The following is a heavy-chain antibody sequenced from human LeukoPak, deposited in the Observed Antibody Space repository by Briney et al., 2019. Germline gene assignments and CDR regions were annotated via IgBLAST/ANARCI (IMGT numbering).Heavy chain of an antibody. J-gene: IGHJ6*03. CDR3: ASLREDSSGWYYYYYYYMDV. CDR1: GFTFSSYW. Sequence: GGSLRLSCAASGFTFSSYWMSWVRQAPGKGLEWVANIKQDGSEKYYVDSVKGRFTISRDNAKNSLYLQMNSLRAEDTAVYYCASLREDSSGWYYYYYYYMDVWGKGTTVTVSS. V-gene: IGHV3-7*01. CDR2: IKQDGSEK. D-gene: IGHD6-19*01.